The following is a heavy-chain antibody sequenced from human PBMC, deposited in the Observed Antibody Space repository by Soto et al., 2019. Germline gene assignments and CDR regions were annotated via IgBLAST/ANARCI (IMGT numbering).Heavy chain of an antibody. V-gene: IGHV3-30*18. Sequence: GGSLRLSCAASGFTFSSYCIHWVRQAPCKGLEWVAVISYDGINKYYADSVKGRFTISRDNSKNTLYLQMNSLRAEDTAVYYFGKWKGCSGVSCYSSYYSSGMDVWGQGTTVTVSS. CDR3: GKWKGCSGVSCYSSYYSSGMDV. D-gene: IGHD2-15*01. CDR2: ISYDGINK. CDR1: GFTFSSYC. J-gene: IGHJ6*02.